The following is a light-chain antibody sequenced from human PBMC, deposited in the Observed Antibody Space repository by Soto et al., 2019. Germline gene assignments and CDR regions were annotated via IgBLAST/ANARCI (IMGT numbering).Light chain of an antibody. CDR1: QGISRW. CDR2: KAS. CDR3: QQYDSYSRT. V-gene: IGKV1-5*03. J-gene: IGKJ1*01. Sequence: IQLTQSPSTLSASVGDRVSITCRASQGISRWLAWYQHKPGKAPNLLIYKASVLESGVPSRFSGSGSGTAFTLTITSLQTDDFATYYCQQYDSYSRTFGQGTKVEI.